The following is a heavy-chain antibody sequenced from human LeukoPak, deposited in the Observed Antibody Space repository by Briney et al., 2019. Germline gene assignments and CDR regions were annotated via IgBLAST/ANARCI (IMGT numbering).Heavy chain of an antibody. CDR1: DFTFSSSR. CDR3: VTEVSGSFPT. V-gene: IGHV3-21*03. CDR2: ITSSSETI. Sequence: PGGSLRLSCAASDFTFSSSRMDWVRQAPGKGLEWVSSITSSSETIYNADSVKGRFTISRDNTKNSLYLQMNSLKNEDTAVYYCVTEVSGSFPTWGQGTLVTVSS. J-gene: IGHJ4*02. D-gene: IGHD1-26*01.